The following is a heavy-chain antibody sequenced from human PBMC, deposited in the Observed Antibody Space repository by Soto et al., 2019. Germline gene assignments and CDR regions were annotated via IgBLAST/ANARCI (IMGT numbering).Heavy chain of an antibody. Sequence: QVQLVQSGAEVKKPGSSVKVSCKTSGVSFNNNGIGWVRQAPGHGPEWMGGVSPPFRTSNYARKFQGIISITADACTGTVNMELSSLTSEDTAQYYCARVIYYGSGSYSPYGMDVWGQGTRVTVSS. D-gene: IGHD3-10*01. CDR2: VSPPFRTS. J-gene: IGHJ6*02. CDR1: GVSFNNNG. V-gene: IGHV1-69*01. CDR3: ARVIYYGSGSYSPYGMDV.